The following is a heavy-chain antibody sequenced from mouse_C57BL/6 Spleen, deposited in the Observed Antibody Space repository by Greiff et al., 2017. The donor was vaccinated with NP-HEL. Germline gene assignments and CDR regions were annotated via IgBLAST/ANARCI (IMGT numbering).Heavy chain of an antibody. Sequence: VKLQESGPELVKPGASVKISCKASGYAFSSSWMNWVKQRPGKGLEWIGRIYPGDGDTNYNGKFKGKATLTADKSSSTAYMQLSSLTSEDSAVYFCARGFTTVVEYAMDYWGQGTSVTVSS. V-gene: IGHV1-82*01. D-gene: IGHD1-1*01. CDR2: IYPGDGDT. J-gene: IGHJ4*01. CDR1: GYAFSSSW. CDR3: ARGFTTVVEYAMDY.